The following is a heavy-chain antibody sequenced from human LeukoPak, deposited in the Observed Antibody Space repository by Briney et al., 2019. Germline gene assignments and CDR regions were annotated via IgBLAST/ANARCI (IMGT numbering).Heavy chain of an antibody. CDR2: MNPNSGNT. V-gene: IGHV1-8*01. CDR3: ARPLVVNGRSKKTNFDY. Sequence: ASVKVSCKASGYTFTSYDINWVRQATGQGLEWMGWMNPNSGNTGYAQKFQGRVTMTRNTSISTAYMELSSLRSEDTAVYYCARPLVVNGRSKKTNFDYWGQGTLITVPS. J-gene: IGHJ4*02. D-gene: IGHD3-22*01. CDR1: GYTFTSYD.